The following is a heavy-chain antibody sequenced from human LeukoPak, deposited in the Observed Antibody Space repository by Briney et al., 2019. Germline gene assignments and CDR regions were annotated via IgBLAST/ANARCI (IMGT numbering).Heavy chain of an antibody. J-gene: IGHJ5*02. CDR1: GGSISSGSYY. CDR3: ARVSHYDSSGYRVPYNWFDP. Sequence: SQTLSLTCTVSGGSISSGSYYWSWIRQPAGKGLEWIGRIYTSGSTNYNPSRKSRVTISVDTSKNQFSLKLSSVTAADTAVYYCARVSHYDSSGYRVPYNWFDPWGQGTLVTVSS. CDR2: IYTSGST. D-gene: IGHD3-22*01. V-gene: IGHV4-61*02.